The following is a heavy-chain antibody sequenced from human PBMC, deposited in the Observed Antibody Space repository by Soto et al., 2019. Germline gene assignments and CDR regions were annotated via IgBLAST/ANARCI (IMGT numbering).Heavy chain of an antibody. CDR3: ARSESGSYYEVDY. Sequence: QVQLQESGPGLVKPSETLSLTCTVSGGSISSYYWSWIRQPPGKGLEWIGYIYYSGSTNYTPSLKSRVTISVDTSKNQFSLKLSSVTAADTAVYYCARSESGSYYEVDYWGQGTLVTVSS. CDR2: IYYSGST. D-gene: IGHD1-26*01. J-gene: IGHJ4*02. CDR1: GGSISSYY. V-gene: IGHV4-59*01.